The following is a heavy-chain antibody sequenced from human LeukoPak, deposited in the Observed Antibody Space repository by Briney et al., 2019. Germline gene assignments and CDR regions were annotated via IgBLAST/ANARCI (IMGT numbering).Heavy chain of an antibody. V-gene: IGHV3-53*04. Sequence: PGGSLRLSCAASGLTVSSNYNTWVRQPPGKGLEWVSVLHAAGGTYYADSVKGRFTISRHISKNTVYLQMNSLRAEDTAVYYCAREGYDSSGYPRLLDYWGQGTLVTVSS. CDR1: GLTVSSNY. D-gene: IGHD3-22*01. CDR2: LHAAGGT. CDR3: AREGYDSSGYPRLLDY. J-gene: IGHJ4*02.